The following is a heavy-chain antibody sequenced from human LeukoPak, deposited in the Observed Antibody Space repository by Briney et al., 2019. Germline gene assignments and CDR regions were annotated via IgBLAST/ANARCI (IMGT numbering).Heavy chain of an antibody. D-gene: IGHD4-17*01. Sequence: ASVKVSCKASGYTFTGYYMHWVRQAPGQGLEWMGWINPNSGGTNYAQKFQGWVTMTRDTSISTAYMELSRLRSGDTAVYYCARQTKATTVTTRTVAFDIWGQGTMVTVSS. CDR3: ARQTKATTVTTRTVAFDI. V-gene: IGHV1-2*04. CDR1: GYTFTGYY. J-gene: IGHJ3*02. CDR2: INPNSGGT.